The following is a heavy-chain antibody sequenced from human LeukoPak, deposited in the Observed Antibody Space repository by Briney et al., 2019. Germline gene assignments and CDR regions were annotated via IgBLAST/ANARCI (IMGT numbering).Heavy chain of an antibody. CDR3: VRKYYDILTGFVGFDY. J-gene: IGHJ4*02. Sequence: PGGSLRLSCAASGFTFSSYAMSWVRQAPGKGLDWVSAISGSGGSTYYADSVKGRFTISRDNSKNTLYLQMNSLRAEDTAVYYCVRKYYDILTGFVGFDYWGQGTLVTVSS. CDR2: ISGSGGST. D-gene: IGHD3-9*01. V-gene: IGHV3-23*01. CDR1: GFTFSSYA.